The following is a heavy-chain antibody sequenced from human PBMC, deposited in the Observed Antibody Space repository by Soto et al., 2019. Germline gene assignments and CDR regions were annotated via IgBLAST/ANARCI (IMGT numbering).Heavy chain of an antibody. J-gene: IGHJ6*02. D-gene: IGHD3-10*01. V-gene: IGHV3-30-3*01. CDR1: GFTFSSYA. CDR2: ISYDGSSK. Sequence: PGGSLRLSCAASGFTFSSYAMHWVRQAPGKGLEWVAVISYDGSSKYYADSVKGRFTISRDNSKNTLYLQMNSLRAEDTAVYYCARDPNYYGSENYYYGMDVWGQGTTVTVSS. CDR3: ARDPNYYGSENYYYGMDV.